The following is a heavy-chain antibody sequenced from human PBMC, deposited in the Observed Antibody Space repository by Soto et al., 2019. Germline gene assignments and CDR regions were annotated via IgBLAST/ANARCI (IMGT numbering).Heavy chain of an antibody. CDR3: AINSLYCSSTSWYAD. CDR1: GFTFSSYA. D-gene: IGHD2-2*01. Sequence: EVQLLESGAGLVQPGGSLRLSCAASGFTFSSYAMSWVRQAPGKGLEWVSGISTSGDSTYYADSVKGRFTISRDNSKDTLYLQMNSLRAGDTAVYYCAINSLYCSSTSWYADWGQGTLVTVSS. J-gene: IGHJ4*02. V-gene: IGHV3-23*01. CDR2: ISTSGDST.